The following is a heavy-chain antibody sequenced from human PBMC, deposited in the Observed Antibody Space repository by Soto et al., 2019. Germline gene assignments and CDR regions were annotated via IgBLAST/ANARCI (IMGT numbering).Heavy chain of an antibody. V-gene: IGHV4-39*01. CDR1: GGSISSSSYY. D-gene: IGHD6-19*01. J-gene: IGHJ4*02. CDR2: IYYSGST. CDR3: ARAVAGSPRYFDY. Sequence: PSETLSLTCTVSGGSISSSSYYWGWIRQPPGKGLEWIGSIYYSGSTYYNPSLKSRVTISVDTSKNQFSLKLSSVTAADTAVYYCARAVAGSPRYFDYWGQGTLVTSPQ.